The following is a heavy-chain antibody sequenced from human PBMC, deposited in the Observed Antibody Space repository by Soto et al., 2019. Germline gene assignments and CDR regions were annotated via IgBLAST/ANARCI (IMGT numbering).Heavy chain of an antibody. CDR2: IKQDGSEK. CDR3: ARVGWSGYYYMDV. D-gene: IGHD3-3*01. CDR1: GVTFSSYW. V-gene: IGHV3-7*01. J-gene: IGHJ6*03. Sequence: PGGSLRLSCAASGVTFSSYWMSWVRQAPGKGLEWVANIKQDGSEKYYVDSVKGRFTISRDNAKNSLYLQMNSLRAEDTAVYYCARVGWSGYYYMDVWGKGTTVTVSS.